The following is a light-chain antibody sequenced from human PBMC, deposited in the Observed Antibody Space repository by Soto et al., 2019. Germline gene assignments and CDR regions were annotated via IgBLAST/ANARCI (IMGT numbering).Light chain of an antibody. CDR1: QSVSSN. Sequence: EIVMTQSPATLSVSPGERATLSCWASQSVSSNLAWYQQKPGQPPRLLIYGASTRATGVSARFRGSGSGTEFTLTISSLQSEDSAVYYCQQCGSLPGTFGQGTKVESK. J-gene: IGKJ1*01. CDR2: GAS. CDR3: QQCGSLPGT. V-gene: IGKV3-15*01.